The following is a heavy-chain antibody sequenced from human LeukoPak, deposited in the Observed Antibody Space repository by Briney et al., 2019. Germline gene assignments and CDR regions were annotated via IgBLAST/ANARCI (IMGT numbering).Heavy chain of an antibody. CDR1: GFTFSSYE. CDR2: ISRSGATI. D-gene: IGHD3-22*01. V-gene: IGHV3-48*03. J-gene: IGHJ4*02. CDR3: ARDHATYYYDSSGYYDY. Sequence: GGSLRLSCAASGFTFSSYEMNWVRQAPGKGLEWVSFISRSGATIYYADSVKGRFTISRDNAKNSLYLQMNSLRAEDTAVYYCARDHATYYYDSSGYYDYWGQGTLVTVSS.